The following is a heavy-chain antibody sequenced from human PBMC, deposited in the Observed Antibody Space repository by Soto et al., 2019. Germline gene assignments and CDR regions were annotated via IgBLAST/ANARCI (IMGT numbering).Heavy chain of an antibody. CDR3: AKHYTSYYG. CDR1: GFTFSTLA. J-gene: IGHJ6*01. CDR2: SGNGENS. D-gene: IGHD4-4*01. Sequence: DGSLRLSCVGRGFTFSTLALTWGRQAHGEVLEWVYSDSGNGENSYYADSVKGRFSISRDKAVKTLFRQRVSLRVNDTAKYNCAKHYTSYYG. V-gene: IGHV3-23*01.